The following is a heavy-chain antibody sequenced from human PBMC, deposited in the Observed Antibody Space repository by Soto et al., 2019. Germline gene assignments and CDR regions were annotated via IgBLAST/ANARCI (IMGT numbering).Heavy chain of an antibody. V-gene: IGHV3-48*03. CDR2: ISSSGSTI. CDR1: GFTFSSYE. D-gene: IGHD3-22*01. CDR3: AANHYDSSGYYYNDY. Sequence: GGSLRLSCAASGFTFSSYEMNWVRQAPGKGLEWVSYISSSGSTIYYADSVKGRFTISRDNAKNSLYLQVNSLRAEDTAVYYCAANHYDSSGYYYNDYWGQGTLVTVSS. J-gene: IGHJ4*02.